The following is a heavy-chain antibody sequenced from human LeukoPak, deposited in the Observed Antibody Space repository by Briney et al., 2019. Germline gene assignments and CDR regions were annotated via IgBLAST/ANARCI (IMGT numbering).Heavy chain of an antibody. Sequence: PGGSLRLSCAASEFFFSNFGMNWVRQAPGKGLEWVVVISYDGSNKYYADSVKGRFTISRDNSKNTLYLQMNSLRAEDTAVYYCARDVGKGLFWYWGQGTLVTVSS. CDR2: ISYDGSNK. V-gene: IGHV3-30*03. CDR1: EFFFSNFG. CDR3: ARDVGKGLFWY. J-gene: IGHJ4*02. D-gene: IGHD3-3*01.